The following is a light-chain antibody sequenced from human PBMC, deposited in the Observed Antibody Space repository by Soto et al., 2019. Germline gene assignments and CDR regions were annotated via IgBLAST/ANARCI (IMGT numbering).Light chain of an antibody. CDR1: RDIRKY. V-gene: IGKV1-33*01. Sequence: DLQMTQSPSSLSASVGDRVTITCQASRDIRKYLNWYQQKPGKAPKLLIYEASNLETGVTSRFSGSGSGTDFTFTISSLQSEDIATYYCQQYHTLVSFGGGTKVEIK. J-gene: IGKJ4*01. CDR3: QQYHTLVS. CDR2: EAS.